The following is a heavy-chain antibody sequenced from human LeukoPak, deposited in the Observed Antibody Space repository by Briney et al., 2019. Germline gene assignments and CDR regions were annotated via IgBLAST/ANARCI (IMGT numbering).Heavy chain of an antibody. CDR2: ISGSGGNT. Sequence: PGGSLRLSCAASGFTFNNYAMSWVRQAPGKGLEWVSAISGSGGNTYPADSVKGRCTISRDNSLQTPFLHMNSLRAEDTAVYYCARGMSATSGYLELEYWGQGALVTVST. V-gene: IGHV3-23*01. D-gene: IGHD3-22*01. J-gene: IGHJ4*02. CDR3: ARGMSATSGYLELEY. CDR1: GFTFNNYA.